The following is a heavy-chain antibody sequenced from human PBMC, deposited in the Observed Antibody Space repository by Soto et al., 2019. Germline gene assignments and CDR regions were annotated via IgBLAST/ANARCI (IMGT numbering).Heavy chain of an antibody. D-gene: IGHD3-10*01. Sequence: QLLQSVGGLVQPGGSLTLSCAASGFTFGTTDMSWVPRAPGEGLEWVSTIDGSGGKTYYADSVKGRFTISRDNFRNTVYLQMNSLRGDDTALSYCVKNSGGFNTWGQGALVTVSS. CDR2: IDGSGGKT. V-gene: IGHV3-23*01. J-gene: IGHJ5*02. CDR1: GFTFGTTD. CDR3: VKNSGGFNT.